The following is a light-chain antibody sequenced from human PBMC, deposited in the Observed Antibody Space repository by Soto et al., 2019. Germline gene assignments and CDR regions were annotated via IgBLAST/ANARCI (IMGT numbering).Light chain of an antibody. CDR2: GXS. V-gene: IGLV2-18*01. CDR1: SSHVSDYYR. CDR3: SLYTSTSTFV. J-gene: IGLJ1*01. Sequence: QSVLAQPPSVSGSPGQSVTVSCPETSSHVSDYYRFSWYQHLPGSAPKLLIYGXSNRPSGVPDRFSGSRSANAASLTISGLQTEDEADYYCSLYTSTSTFVFGPGTKVTVL.